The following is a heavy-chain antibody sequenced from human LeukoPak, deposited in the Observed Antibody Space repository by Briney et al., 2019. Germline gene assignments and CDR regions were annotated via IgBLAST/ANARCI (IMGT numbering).Heavy chain of an antibody. V-gene: IGHV1-3*03. Sequence: GASVKVSCKASGYTFTNYAMHWVRQAPGQRLEWMGWINAGHGNTKYSQEFQGRVTITRDTSASTAYMELSSLRSEDTAVYYCARGGLQRGGYSSSWYRNYYYYMDVWGKGTTVTVSS. CDR2: INAGHGNT. J-gene: IGHJ6*03. CDR1: GYTFTNYA. CDR3: ARGGLQRGGYSSSWYRNYYYYMDV. D-gene: IGHD6-13*01.